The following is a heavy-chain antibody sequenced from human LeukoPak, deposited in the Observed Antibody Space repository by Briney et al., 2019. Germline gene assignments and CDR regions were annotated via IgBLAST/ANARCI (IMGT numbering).Heavy chain of an antibody. CDR3: ASPLFLEWLFDY. CDR1: GFTFSSYG. Sequence: GGSLRLSCAASGFTFSSYGMHWVRQAPGKGLEWMAVISYDGSNKYYADSVKGRFTISRDNSKNTLYLQMNSLRAEDTAVYYCASPLFLEWLFDYWGQGTLVTVSS. CDR2: ISYDGSNK. J-gene: IGHJ4*02. D-gene: IGHD3-3*01. V-gene: IGHV3-30*03.